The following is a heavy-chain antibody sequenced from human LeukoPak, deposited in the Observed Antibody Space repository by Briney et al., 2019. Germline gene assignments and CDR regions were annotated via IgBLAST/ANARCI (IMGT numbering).Heavy chain of an antibody. D-gene: IGHD6-19*01. J-gene: IGHJ5*01. CDR2: INTNTGNP. Sequence: ASVKVSCKASGYTFTGYYMHWVRQAPGQGLEWMGWINTNTGNPTYAQGFTGRFVFSLDTSVSTAYLQWSSLKASDTAIYYCARLPYSSGWYGSWFDSWGQGTLVTVSS. CDR3: ARLPYSSGWYGSWFDS. V-gene: IGHV7-4-1*02. CDR1: GYTFTGYY.